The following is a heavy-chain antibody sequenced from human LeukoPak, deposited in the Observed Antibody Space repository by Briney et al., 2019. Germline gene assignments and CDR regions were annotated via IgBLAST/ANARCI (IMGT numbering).Heavy chain of an antibody. V-gene: IGHV3-21*04. J-gene: IGHJ4*02. D-gene: IGHD6-19*01. Sequence: GGSLRLSCAASGFTFSSYSMNWVRQAPGKGLEWVSSISSSSSYIYYADSVKGRFTISRDNAKNSLYLQMNSLRAEDTAVYYCAKAGGSIAVAGTLDYWGQGTLVTVSS. CDR2: ISSSSSYI. CDR1: GFTFSSYS. CDR3: AKAGGSIAVAGTLDY.